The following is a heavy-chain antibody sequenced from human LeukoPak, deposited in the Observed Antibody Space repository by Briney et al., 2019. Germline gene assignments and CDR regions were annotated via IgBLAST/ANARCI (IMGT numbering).Heavy chain of an antibody. D-gene: IGHD5-18*01. CDR1: GFTFDDYA. J-gene: IGHJ4*02. CDR2: ISWNSDRI. CDR3: AKDFGYSCGYGFDY. V-gene: IGHV3-9*01. Sequence: PGRSLRLSCAASGFTFDDYAMHWVRQAPGKGLEWVSGISWNSDRIAYADSVKGRFTISRDNAKNSLYLQMNSLRAEDTALYYCAKDFGYSCGYGFDYWGQGTLVTVSS.